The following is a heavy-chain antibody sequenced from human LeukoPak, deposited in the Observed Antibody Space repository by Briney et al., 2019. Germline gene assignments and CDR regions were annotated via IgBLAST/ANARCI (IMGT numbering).Heavy chain of an antibody. J-gene: IGHJ4*02. CDR1: GLTFSSYA. V-gene: IGHV3-23*01. Sequence: GGSLRLSCVPSGLTFSSYAMSWVRQAPGKGVEWVSAISGSGTSTYYTDSVKGRFTISRGNSKNTLYLQLSSLRAEDTAVYYCAKDDDNWTDSFDYWGQGTLVTVSS. CDR3: AKDDDNWTDSFDY. D-gene: IGHD1-1*01. CDR2: ISGSGTST.